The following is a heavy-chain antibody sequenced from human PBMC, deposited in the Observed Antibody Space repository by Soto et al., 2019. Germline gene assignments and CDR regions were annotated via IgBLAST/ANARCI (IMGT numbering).Heavy chain of an antibody. CDR2: INHSGST. CDR3: ARPWYSSSWGPSFYP. V-gene: IGHV4-34*01. J-gene: IGHJ5*02. D-gene: IGHD6-13*01. Sequence: LSLTCTVSGGSISSYYWSWIRQPPGKGLEWIGEINHSGSTNYNPSLKSRVTISVDTSKNQFSLKLSPVTAADTAVYYCARPWYSSSWGPSFYPWGQRTLVTVSS. CDR1: GGSISSYY.